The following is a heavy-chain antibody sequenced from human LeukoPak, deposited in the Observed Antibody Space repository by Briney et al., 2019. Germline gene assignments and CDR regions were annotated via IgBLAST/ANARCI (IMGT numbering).Heavy chain of an antibody. V-gene: IGHV4-39*07. CDR2: IYYSGST. Sequence: SETLSLTCTVSGGSISSSSYYWGWFRQPPGKGLEWIGSIYYSGSTYYNPSLKSRVTISVDTSKNQFSLKLSSVTAADTAVYYCARGNRSGYYRFPTYYYYYYMDVWGKGTTVTVSS. J-gene: IGHJ6*03. CDR1: GGSISSSSYY. D-gene: IGHD3-22*01. CDR3: ARGNRSGYYRFPTYYYYYYMDV.